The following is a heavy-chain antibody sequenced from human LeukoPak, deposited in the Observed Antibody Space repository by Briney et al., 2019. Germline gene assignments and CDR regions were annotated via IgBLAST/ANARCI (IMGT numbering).Heavy chain of an antibody. V-gene: IGHV4-59*01. CDR1: GGSISSYY. Sequence: SETLSLTCTVSGGSISSYYWSWIRQPPGKGLEWSGYIYYSGSTNYNPSLKSRVTISVDTSKNQFSLKLSSVTAADTAVYYCARGMDYDILTGPAYYMDVWGKGTTVTVSS. CDR2: IYYSGST. CDR3: ARGMDYDILTGPAYYMDV. D-gene: IGHD3-9*01. J-gene: IGHJ6*03.